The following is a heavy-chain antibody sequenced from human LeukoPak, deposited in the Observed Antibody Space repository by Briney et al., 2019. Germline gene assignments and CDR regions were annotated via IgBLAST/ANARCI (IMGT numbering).Heavy chain of an antibody. D-gene: IGHD1-14*01. CDR1: GFTFSTYW. CDR2: IKQDGSEK. CDR3: ARNQRRLDY. J-gene: IGHJ4*02. Sequence: GGSLRLSCAASGFTFSTYWMSWVRQAPGKGLELVANIKQDGSEKYYVDSVKGRFTISRDNAKNSLYLQVNSLRAEDTAVYYCARNQRRLDYWGQGTPVTVSS. V-gene: IGHV3-7*01.